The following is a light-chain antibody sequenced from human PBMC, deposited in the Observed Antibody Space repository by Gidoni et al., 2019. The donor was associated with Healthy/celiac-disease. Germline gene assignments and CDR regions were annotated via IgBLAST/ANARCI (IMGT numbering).Light chain of an antibody. Sequence: AIQLTQSPSSLSASVGDRVTLTCRASQGISSALAWYQQKPGKAPKLLIYDASSVESGVPSRFSGSGSGTDFTLTISSLQPEDFATYYCQQFNSYPLTFXGXTKVEIK. CDR2: DAS. CDR1: QGISSA. V-gene: IGKV1-13*02. J-gene: IGKJ4*01. CDR3: QQFNSYPLT.